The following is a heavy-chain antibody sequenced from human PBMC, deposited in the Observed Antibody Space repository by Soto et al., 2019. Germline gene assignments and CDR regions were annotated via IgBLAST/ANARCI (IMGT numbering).Heavy chain of an antibody. Sequence: ASVKVSCKASGYTFTSYGISWVRQAPGQGLEWMGWISAYNGNTNYAQKLQGRVTMTTDTSTSTAYMELRSLRSDDTAVYYCARSTTYYYDSSGKQGAFDIWGQGTMVTV. D-gene: IGHD3-22*01. CDR3: ARSTTYYYDSSGKQGAFDI. CDR2: ISAYNGNT. J-gene: IGHJ3*02. V-gene: IGHV1-18*01. CDR1: GYTFTSYG.